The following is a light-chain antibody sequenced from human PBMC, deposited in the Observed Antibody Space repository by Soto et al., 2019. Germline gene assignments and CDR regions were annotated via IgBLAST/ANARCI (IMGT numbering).Light chain of an antibody. V-gene: IGKV1-39*01. CDR3: QQSSSSPPT. CDR1: QSISNH. J-gene: IGKJ1*01. CDR2: AAS. Sequence: EIEVTHSPSTLPASVGDRVTITCRASQSISNHLNWYQQKPGRAPKLLIFAASSLQSGVPSRFSGSRSGPDFTLTISSLQPEDFATYYCQQSSSSPPTFGQGTKADIK.